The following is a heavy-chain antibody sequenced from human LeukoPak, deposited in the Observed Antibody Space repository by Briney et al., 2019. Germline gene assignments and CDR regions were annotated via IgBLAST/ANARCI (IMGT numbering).Heavy chain of an antibody. CDR2: ISGTGGST. D-gene: IGHD6-19*01. V-gene: IGHV3-23*01. CDR1: GFTFSSYA. J-gene: IGHJ4*02. CDR3: AKGGEGRFGYSSGWYFYYFDY. Sequence: GGSLRLSCAASGFTFSSYAMHWVRQAPGKGLEWVSAISGTGGSTYYADSVKGRLTISRDNSKNTLYLQMNSLRAEDTAIYYCAKGGEGRFGYSSGWYFYYFDYWGQGTLVTVSS.